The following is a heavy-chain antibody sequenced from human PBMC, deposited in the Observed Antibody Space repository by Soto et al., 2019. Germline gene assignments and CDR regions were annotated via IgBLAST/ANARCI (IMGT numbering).Heavy chain of an antibody. Sequence: PSETLSLTCTVSGGSISSSSYYWGWIRQPPGKGLEWIGTIYYSGSTYYNPSLKSRVTISVDTSKNQFSLKLSSVTAADTAVYYCARQGSGSYNAFDIWGQGKVVTISS. CDR3: ARQGSGSYNAFDI. CDR2: IYYSGST. CDR1: GGSISSSSYY. D-gene: IGHD1-26*01. J-gene: IGHJ3*02. V-gene: IGHV4-39*01.